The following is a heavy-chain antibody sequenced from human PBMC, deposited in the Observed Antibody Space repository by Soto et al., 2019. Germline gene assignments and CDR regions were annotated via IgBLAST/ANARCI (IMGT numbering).Heavy chain of an antibody. J-gene: IGHJ5*02. CDR2: IYFTGNT. CDR1: GGSITSGSHF. Sequence: PSETLSLTCSASGGSITSGSHFWGWVRQPPGKGLEWIGTIYFTGNTYYTPSLKSRLTMSIDTSKNEFSLRLNSVTAADTAVYYCAGQTFTIAAASYGRSNWFDPRGPGTLVTVSS. V-gene: IGHV4-39*01. CDR3: AGQTFTIAAASYGRSNWFDP. D-gene: IGHD6-25*01.